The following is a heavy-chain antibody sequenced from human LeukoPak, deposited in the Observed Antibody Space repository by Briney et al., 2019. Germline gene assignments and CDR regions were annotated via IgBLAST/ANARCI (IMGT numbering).Heavy chain of an antibody. CDR3: AREAYSSSFPTFDY. CDR1: GFTFRNYA. Sequence: GMSLRLSCAAAGFTFRNYAMHWVRQAPGKGLEWVAVISYDGSHKYHVDSVKGRFTISRDNSKNTLYLQMDSLRPEDTAVYYCAREAYSSSFPTFDYWGQGTLVTVSS. CDR2: ISYDGSHK. J-gene: IGHJ4*02. D-gene: IGHD6-13*01. V-gene: IGHV3-30-3*01.